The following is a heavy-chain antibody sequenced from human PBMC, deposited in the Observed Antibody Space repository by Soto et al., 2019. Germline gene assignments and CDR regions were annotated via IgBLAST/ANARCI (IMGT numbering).Heavy chain of an antibody. CDR1: GYNFASFW. CDR2: IFPSDSDT. Sequence: GESLKISCQGSGYNFASFWIGWVRQTPGKGLEWMGIIFPSDSDTRYSPSFQGQVTMSVDKSINTAYLQWSSLEASDTAIYYCARHGSIGARLNYFDPWGQGTQVT. J-gene: IGHJ5*02. V-gene: IGHV5-51*01. D-gene: IGHD6-6*01. CDR3: ARHGSIGARLNYFDP.